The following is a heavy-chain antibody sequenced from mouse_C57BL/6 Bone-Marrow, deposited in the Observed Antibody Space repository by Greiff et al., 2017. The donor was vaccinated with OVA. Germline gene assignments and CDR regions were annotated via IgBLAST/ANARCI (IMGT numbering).Heavy chain of an antibody. CDR3: ARSYYYGSSYPHY. CDR1: GYTFTSYW. Sequence: QVQLKQPGAELVRPGTSVKLSCKASGYTFTSYWMHWVKQRPGQGLEWIGVIDPSDSYTNYNQKFKGKATLTVDTSSSTAYMQLSSLTSEDSAVYYCARSYYYGSSYPHYWGQGTTLTVSS. D-gene: IGHD1-1*01. J-gene: IGHJ2*01. V-gene: IGHV1-59*01. CDR2: IDPSDSYT.